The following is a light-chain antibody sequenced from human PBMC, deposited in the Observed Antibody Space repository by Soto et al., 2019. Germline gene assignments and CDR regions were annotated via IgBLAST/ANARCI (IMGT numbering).Light chain of an antibody. Sequence: QSVLTQPASVSGSPGQSITISCTGTSSDVGSYNLVSWYQQHPGKAPKLMIYEGSKRPSGVSNRFSGSKSGNTASLTISGLQAEDEADYHRCSYAGSSTYVFGTGTKVTV. V-gene: IGLV2-23*01. CDR2: EGS. J-gene: IGLJ1*01. CDR1: SSDVGSYNL. CDR3: CSYAGSSTYV.